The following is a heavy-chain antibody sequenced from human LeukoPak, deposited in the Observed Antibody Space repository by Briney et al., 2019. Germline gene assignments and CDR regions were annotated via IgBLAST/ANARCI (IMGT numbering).Heavy chain of an antibody. V-gene: IGHV4-4*07. CDR3: ARDLGYYYDSSTYFYGMDV. CDR1: GGSISSYY. D-gene: IGHD3-22*01. J-gene: IGHJ6*02. CDR2: IYTSGSS. Sequence: PSETLSLTCTVSGGSISSYYWSWIRQPAGKGLEWIGRIYTSGSSNYNPSLKIRATMSVDTSKNQFSLKLTSVTAADTAVYYCARDLGYYYDSSTYFYGMDVWGQGTTVTVSS.